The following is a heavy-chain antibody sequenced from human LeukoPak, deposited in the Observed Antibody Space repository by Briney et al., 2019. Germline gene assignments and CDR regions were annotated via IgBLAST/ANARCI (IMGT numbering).Heavy chain of an antibody. V-gene: IGHV3-30*18. Sequence: PGGSLRLSCVASGFTYRRYSMNWARQAPGKGLEWVAVISYDGSNKYYADSVKGRFTISRDNSKNTLYLQMNSLRAEDTAVYYCAKDQSGSYYNWFDPWGQGTLVTVSS. CDR3: AKDQSGSYYNWFDP. CDR2: ISYDGSNK. D-gene: IGHD1-26*01. J-gene: IGHJ5*02. CDR1: GFTYRRYS.